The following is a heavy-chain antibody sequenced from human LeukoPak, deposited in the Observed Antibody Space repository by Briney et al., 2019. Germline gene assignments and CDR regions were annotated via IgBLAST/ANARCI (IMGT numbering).Heavy chain of an antibody. Sequence: SETLSLTCTVSGVSISSSNSYWGWIRQPPGKGLEWIGSIYYSGNTYYNASLKSQVSISIDTSKNQFSLKLTSVTAADTAMYYCARQTGSGLFILPGGQGTLVTVSS. V-gene: IGHV4-39*01. CDR1: GVSISSSNSY. J-gene: IGHJ4*02. CDR2: IYYSGNT. CDR3: ARQTGSGLFILP. D-gene: IGHD3/OR15-3a*01.